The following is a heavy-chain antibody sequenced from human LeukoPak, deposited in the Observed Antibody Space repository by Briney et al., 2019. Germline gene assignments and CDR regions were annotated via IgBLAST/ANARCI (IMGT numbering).Heavy chain of an antibody. J-gene: IGHJ4*02. D-gene: IGHD6-19*01. Sequence: KNGESLKISCKGSGYSFTDNWNGWVRQMPGKGLEWMGIIYPVDSDTRYSPSFQGQVTMSVDKSISIAYLQWSSLKASDTAMYYCARRRGSGWNFFDYWGQGTLVTVSS. CDR3: ARRRGSGWNFFDY. CDR2: IYPVDSDT. V-gene: IGHV5-51*01. CDR1: GYSFTDNW.